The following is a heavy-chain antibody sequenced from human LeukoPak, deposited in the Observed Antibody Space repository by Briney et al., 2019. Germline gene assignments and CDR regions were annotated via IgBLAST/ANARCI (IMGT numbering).Heavy chain of an antibody. CDR2: IYSGGST. CDR3: ARMSYYDFWSGSWFDP. V-gene: IGHV3-53*04. CDR1: GFTFSSYA. J-gene: IGHJ5*02. Sequence: GGSLRLSCAASGFTFSSYAMSWVRQAPGKGLEWVSVIYSGGSTYYADSVKGRFTISRHNSKNTLYLQMNSLRAEDTAVYYCARMSYYDFWSGSWFDPWGQGTLVTVSS. D-gene: IGHD3-3*01.